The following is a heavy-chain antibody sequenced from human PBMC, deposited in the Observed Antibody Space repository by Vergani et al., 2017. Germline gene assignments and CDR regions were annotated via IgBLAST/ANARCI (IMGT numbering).Heavy chain of an antibody. D-gene: IGHD2-2*01. CDR3: ARGGCSSTSCPFDY. CDR1: GGTFSSYA. CDR2: INPNSGGT. Sequence: QVQLVQSGAEVKKPGSSVKVSCKASGGTFSSYAISWVRQAPGQGLEWMGGINPNSGGTNYAQKFQGRVTMTRDTSISTAYMELSRLRSDDTAVYYCARGGCSSTSCPFDYWGQGTLVTVSS. V-gene: IGHV1-2*02. J-gene: IGHJ4*02.